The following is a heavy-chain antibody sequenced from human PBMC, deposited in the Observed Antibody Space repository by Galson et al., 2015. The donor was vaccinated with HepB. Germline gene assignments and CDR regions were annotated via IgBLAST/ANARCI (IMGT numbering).Heavy chain of an antibody. CDR3: ARDEIVGATEGDY. V-gene: IGHV1-46*03. Sequence: SVKVSCKASGYTFTSYYMHWVRQAPGQGLEWMGIINPSGGSASYAQKFQGRVTMTRDTSTSTVYMELSSLRSEDTAVYYCARDEIVGATEGDYWGQGTLVTVSS. J-gene: IGHJ4*02. CDR1: GYTFTSYY. CDR2: INPSGGSA. D-gene: IGHD1-26*01.